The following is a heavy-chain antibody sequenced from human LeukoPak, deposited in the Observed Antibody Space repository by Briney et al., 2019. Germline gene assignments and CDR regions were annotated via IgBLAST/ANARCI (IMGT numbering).Heavy chain of an antibody. CDR3: ASCHCTNGVCYGECEYFQH. D-gene: IGHD2-8*01. J-gene: IGHJ1*01. Sequence: VASVRVSCTASGYTFTSYGIRWVRQAPGQGLEWMGWISAYNGNTNYAQKLQGRVTMTTDTSTSTAYMELGSLRSDDTAVYYCASCHCTNGVCYGECEYFQHWGQGTLVTVSS. V-gene: IGHV1-18*01. CDR1: GYTFTSYG. CDR2: ISAYNGNT.